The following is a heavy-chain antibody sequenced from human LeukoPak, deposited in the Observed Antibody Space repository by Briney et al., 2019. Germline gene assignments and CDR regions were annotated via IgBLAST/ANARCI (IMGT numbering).Heavy chain of an antibody. V-gene: IGHV3-53*01. D-gene: IGHD4-23*01. Sequence: PGGSLRLSCAASGFTVSSYYMTWVRQAPGKGLEWVSVIYSGGRTYYADSVKGRFTISRDNAKNSLYLEMDSLRAEDTAVYYCTKVTLRWSRDWGQGTLVTVSS. CDR3: TKVTLRWSRD. J-gene: IGHJ4*02. CDR1: GFTVSSYY. CDR2: IYSGGRT.